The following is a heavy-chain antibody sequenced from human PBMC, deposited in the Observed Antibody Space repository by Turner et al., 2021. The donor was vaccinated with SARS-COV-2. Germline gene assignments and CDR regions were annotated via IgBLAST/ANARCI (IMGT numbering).Heavy chain of an antibody. V-gene: IGHV1-46*01. D-gene: IGHD2-8*02. CDR1: GYTFTSFY. CDR3: ASSLPAPGGVPGRLNY. J-gene: IGHJ4*02. Sequence: QVQLVQSGAEVEKPGASVKVSCKASGYTFTSFYMHWVRHAPGQGLEWMGIINPSGGSTNYAQKCQGRVTMTRDTSTSTVYMELSSLRSEDTAVYYCASSLPAPGGVPGRLNYWGQGALVTVSS. CDR2: INPSGGST.